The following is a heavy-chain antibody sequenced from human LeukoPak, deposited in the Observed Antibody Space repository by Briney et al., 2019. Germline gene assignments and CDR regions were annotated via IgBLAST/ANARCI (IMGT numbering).Heavy chain of an antibody. V-gene: IGHV4-39*07. CDR1: GGSIISSSYY. D-gene: IGHD2-2*02. Sequence: SETLSLTCTVSGGSIISSSYYWGWIRQPPGKGLEWIGSIYYSGSTYYNPSLKSRVTISVDTSKNQFSLKLSSVTAADTAVYYCARAGDQVLYRPFNWFDPWGQGTLVTVSS. CDR3: ARAGDQVLYRPFNWFDP. CDR2: IYYSGST. J-gene: IGHJ5*02.